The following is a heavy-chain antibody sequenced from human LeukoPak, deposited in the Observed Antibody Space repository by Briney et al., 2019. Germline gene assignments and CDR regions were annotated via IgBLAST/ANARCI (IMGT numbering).Heavy chain of an antibody. D-gene: IGHD6-19*01. CDR2: ISGSGGST. Sequence: GGSVRLSCAASGFTFSSYAMSWVRQAPGKGLEWVSAISGSGGSTYYADSVKGRFTISRDNPKNTLYLQMNSLRAEDTAVYYCAKDRSSGWYVSTGFDYWGQGTLVTVSS. J-gene: IGHJ4*02. CDR3: AKDRSSGWYVSTGFDY. CDR1: GFTFSSYA. V-gene: IGHV3-23*01.